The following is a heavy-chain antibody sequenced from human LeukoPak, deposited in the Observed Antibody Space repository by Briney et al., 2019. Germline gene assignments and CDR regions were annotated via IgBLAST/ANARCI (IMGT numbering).Heavy chain of an antibody. D-gene: IGHD6-19*01. Sequence: HPGGSLRLSCAASGFTFNSYAMYWVRQAPGKGLEWVSGIFGSGGSAHYADSVKGRFTISRDNSKNTVYLQMDSLRAEDTAVYYCGKTTTGYSSGRYPGWPVDYWGQGTLVTVSS. V-gene: IGHV3-23*01. J-gene: IGHJ4*02. CDR1: GFTFNSYA. CDR3: GKTTTGYSSGRYPGWPVDY. CDR2: IFGSGGSA.